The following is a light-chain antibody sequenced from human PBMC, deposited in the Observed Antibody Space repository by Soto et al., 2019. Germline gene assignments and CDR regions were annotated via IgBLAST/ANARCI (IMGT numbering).Light chain of an antibody. V-gene: IGKV3D-15*01. CDR2: DAS. CDR3: QQYNSYSPYT. CDR1: QSVDND. J-gene: IGKJ2*01. Sequence: EIVMTQSPATLSVSPGDRATLSCRASQSVDNDLAWYQQKPGQPPRLLIYDASTRATGIPARFSGSQSGTEFTLTISSLLSEDFATYYCQQYNSYSPYTFGQGTNLEIK.